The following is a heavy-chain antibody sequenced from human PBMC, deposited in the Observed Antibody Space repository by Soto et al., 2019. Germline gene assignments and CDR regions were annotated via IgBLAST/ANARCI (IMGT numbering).Heavy chain of an antibody. V-gene: IGHV3-7*01. Sequence: GGSLRLSCAASGFTFSKYWMSWVRQAPGKGLEWVANIKQDGSEKYYVDSVKGRFTISRDNAKNSLSLQMNSLRAEDTAVYYCARVPVITAAGTAWFHPWGQGTLVTVSS. CDR2: IKQDGSEK. CDR1: GFTFSKYW. D-gene: IGHD6-13*01. J-gene: IGHJ5*02. CDR3: ARVPVITAAGTAWFHP.